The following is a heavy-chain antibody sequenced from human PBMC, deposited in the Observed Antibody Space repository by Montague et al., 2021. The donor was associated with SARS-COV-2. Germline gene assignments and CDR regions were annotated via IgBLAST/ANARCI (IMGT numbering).Heavy chain of an antibody. Sequence: SVKVFCKVSGHTVTEAPMHWVRQAPGKGLEWMGSFDPAHGETVYAQNFQDRVTMTEDTSTDTAYMELSSLRFEDTAVYYCATEGLSVFGVVIYAFHMWGPGTMVTVSS. CDR1: GHTVTEAP. V-gene: IGHV1-24*01. CDR2: FDPAHGET. CDR3: ATEGLSVFGVVIYAFHM. D-gene: IGHD3-3*01. J-gene: IGHJ3*02.